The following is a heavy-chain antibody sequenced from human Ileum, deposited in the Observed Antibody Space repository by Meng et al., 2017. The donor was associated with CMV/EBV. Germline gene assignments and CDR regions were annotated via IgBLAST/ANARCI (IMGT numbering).Heavy chain of an antibody. V-gene: IGHV3-53*01. CDR3: ASHTHYAGNPPGTHNC. J-gene: IGHJ4*02. CDR1: NNNY. CDR2: LYSDGST. Sequence: NNNYMNWVRQIPGKGLEWVSVLYSDGSTLGAYTHYADSVKGRFTISRDNSKNTLYLQMNSLRAEDTAVYYCASHTHYAGNPPGTHNCWGQGTLVTVSS. D-gene: IGHD1-14*01.